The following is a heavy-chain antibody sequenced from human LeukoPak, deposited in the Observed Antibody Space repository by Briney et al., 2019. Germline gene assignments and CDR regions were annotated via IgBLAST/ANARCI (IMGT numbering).Heavy chain of an antibody. Sequence: GGSLRLSCSASGFTFSNYPMHWVRQVPGKGLEYVSAISSNGGNTYYADSVKARFTISRDNSTNTLYLQMSSLRGEDTAVYYCARDLTMVRGVTLYYYYGMDVWGQGTTVTVSS. V-gene: IGHV3-64D*09. CDR2: ISSNGGNT. CDR3: ARDLTMVRGVTLYYYYGMDV. D-gene: IGHD3-10*01. J-gene: IGHJ6*02. CDR1: GFTFSNYP.